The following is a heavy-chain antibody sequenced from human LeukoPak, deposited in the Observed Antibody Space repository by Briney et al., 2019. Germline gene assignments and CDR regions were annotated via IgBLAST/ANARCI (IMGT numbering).Heavy chain of an antibody. CDR1: GFTFDDYD. Sequence: PGXSLRLSCAASGFTFDDYDMHWVRQAPGKDLEWVSGISWNSGSIDYADYVKGRFTIYRDNAKNSLYLQMNSLRAEDMALYYCAKAAGTGLGAFDIWGQGTMVTVSS. J-gene: IGHJ3*02. D-gene: IGHD6-13*01. CDR3: AKAAGTGLGAFDI. CDR2: ISWNSGSI. V-gene: IGHV3-9*03.